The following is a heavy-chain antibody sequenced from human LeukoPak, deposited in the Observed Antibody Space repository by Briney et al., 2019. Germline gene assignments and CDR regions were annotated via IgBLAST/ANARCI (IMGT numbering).Heavy chain of an antibody. CDR1: GGSISSGDYY. Sequence: PSETLSLTCTVSGGSISSGDYYWSWIRQSPGKGLEWIGYIYYSGSTYYNPSLKSRVTLSIDTSKNHFSLKLSSVTAADTAVYYCARGAPYNSGWLAGYWGQGTLVTVSS. CDR3: ARGAPYNSGWLAGY. V-gene: IGHV4-30-4*01. D-gene: IGHD6-19*01. CDR2: IYYSGST. J-gene: IGHJ4*02.